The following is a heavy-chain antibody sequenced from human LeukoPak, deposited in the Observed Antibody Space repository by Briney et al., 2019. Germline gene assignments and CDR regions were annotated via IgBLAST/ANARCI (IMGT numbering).Heavy chain of an antibody. Sequence: ETLFLTCTVSGGSISRYYWSWIRQPPGKGLEWIGYISYSGSTNYNPSLKSRVTISVDTSKNQFSLKLNSMTATDTAVYYCARHSGSYYDNYDYWGQGTLVTVSS. J-gene: IGHJ4*02. D-gene: IGHD1-26*01. CDR1: GGSISRYY. CDR2: ISYSGST. V-gene: IGHV4-59*08. CDR3: ARHSGSYYDNYDY.